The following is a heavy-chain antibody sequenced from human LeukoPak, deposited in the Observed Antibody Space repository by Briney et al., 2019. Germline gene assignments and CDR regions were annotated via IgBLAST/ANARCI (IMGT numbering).Heavy chain of an antibody. CDR1: GFTFDDYA. CDR2: ISWNSGSI. CDR3: AKGGSIQYRYFDY. Sequence: GRSLRLSCAASGFTFDDYATHWVRQAPGKGLEWVSGISWNSGSIGYADSVKGRFTISRDNAKNSLYLQMNSLRAEDTALYYCAKGGSIQYRYFDYWGQGTLVTVSS. V-gene: IGHV3-9*01. D-gene: IGHD2-8*01. J-gene: IGHJ4*02.